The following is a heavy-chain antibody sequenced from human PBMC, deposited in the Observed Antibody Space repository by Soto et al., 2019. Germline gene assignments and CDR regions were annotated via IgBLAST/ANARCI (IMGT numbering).Heavy chain of an antibody. CDR3: ARNCGGDCYSAMNYYGMDV. J-gene: IGHJ6*02. CDR2: IIPIFGTA. CDR1: GGTFSSYA. Sequence: QVQLVQSGAEVKKPGSSVKVSCKASGGTFSSYAISWVRQAPGQGLEWMGGIIPIFGTANYAQKFQGRVTNTADESTSTAYMELSSLRSEDTAVYYCARNCGGDCYSAMNYYGMDVWGQGTTVTVSS. D-gene: IGHD2-21*02. V-gene: IGHV1-69*01.